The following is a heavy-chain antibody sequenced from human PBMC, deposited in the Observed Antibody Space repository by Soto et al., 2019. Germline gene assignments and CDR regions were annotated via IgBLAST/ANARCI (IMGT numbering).Heavy chain of an antibody. CDR1: GGSFSGYD. D-gene: IGHD3-10*01. V-gene: IGHV4-34*01. CDR3: ARGVGSYGSGSYNYYYYYYGMDV. J-gene: IGHJ6*02. CDR2: INHSGST. Sequence: KSXETLSLPCAVYGGSFSGYDWSWIRQPPGKGLDWIGEINHSGSTNYNPSLKSRVTISVDTSKNQFSLKLSSVTAADTAVYYCARGVGSYGSGSYNYYYYYYGMDVWGQGTTVTVSS.